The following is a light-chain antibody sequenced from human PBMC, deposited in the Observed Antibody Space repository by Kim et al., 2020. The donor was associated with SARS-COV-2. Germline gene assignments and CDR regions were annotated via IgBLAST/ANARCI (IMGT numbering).Light chain of an antibody. J-gene: IGKJ1*01. CDR3: QQYGGSPWT. V-gene: IGKV3-20*01. CDR2: GAS. Sequence: SPGERATLSCTASQPISGNYLAWYQQTPGQAPRVLIHGASSRATGIPDRFSGSGSGTDFTLTISRLEPEDFAVYYCQQYGGSPWTFGHGTKVDIK. CDR1: QPISGNY.